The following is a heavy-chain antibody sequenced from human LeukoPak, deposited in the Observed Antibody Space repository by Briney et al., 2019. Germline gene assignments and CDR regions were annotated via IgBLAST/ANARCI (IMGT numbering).Heavy chain of an antibody. CDR2: IIPIFGTA. Sequence: SVKVSCKASGDTFTSYSISWVRQAPGQGLEWMGRIIPIFGTANYAQKFQGRVTITRDTSTSTAYMELSSLRSEDPAVYYCARGWSRQMFYFDYWGQGTLVTVSS. CDR3: ARGWSRQMFYFDY. D-gene: IGHD2-15*01. CDR1: GDTFTSYS. V-gene: IGHV1-69*05. J-gene: IGHJ4*02.